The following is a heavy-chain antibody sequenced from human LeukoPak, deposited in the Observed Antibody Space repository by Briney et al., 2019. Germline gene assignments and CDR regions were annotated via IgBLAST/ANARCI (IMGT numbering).Heavy chain of an antibody. V-gene: IGHV3-30-3*01. J-gene: IGHJ6*02. Sequence: GGSLRLSCAASGFTFSSYAMHWVRQAPGKGLEWVAVISYDGSNKYYADSVKGRFTISRDNSKNTLYLQMNSLRAEDTAVYYCARVRFLEWSKGYYGMDVWGQGTTVTVSS. D-gene: IGHD3-3*01. CDR3: ARVRFLEWSKGYYGMDV. CDR2: ISYDGSNK. CDR1: GFTFSSYA.